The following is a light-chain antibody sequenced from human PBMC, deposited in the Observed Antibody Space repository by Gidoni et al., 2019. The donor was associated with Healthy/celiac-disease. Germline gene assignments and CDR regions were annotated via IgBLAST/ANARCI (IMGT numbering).Light chain of an antibody. V-gene: IGKV3-11*01. J-gene: IGKJ4*01. CDR2: DAS. CDR3: QQRSNWPPLT. Sequence: ELVFTQSPATLSLSPGERATLSCRASQSVSSYLAGYQQKPGQAPRLLIYDASNRATGIPARFSGSGSGTDFTLTISSLEPEDFAVYYCQQRSNWPPLTFGGGTKVEIK. CDR1: QSVSSY.